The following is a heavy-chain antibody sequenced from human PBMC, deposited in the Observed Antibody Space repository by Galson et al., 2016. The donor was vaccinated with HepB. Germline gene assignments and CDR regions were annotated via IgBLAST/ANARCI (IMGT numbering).Heavy chain of an antibody. CDR1: GFPTFTNFA. D-gene: IGHD4-11*01. CDR2: MSGGGRGT. V-gene: IGHV3-23*01. CDR3: AKNRGSDYKNYYMNV. J-gene: IGHJ6*03. Sequence: SLRLSCAASGFPTFTNFAMSWVRQAPGKGLEWVSTMSGGGRGTFYADSVKGRFTISRDNSKNTLYLDMNSLRAEDTAVYYCAKNRGSDYKNYYMNVWGKGSAFTVSS.